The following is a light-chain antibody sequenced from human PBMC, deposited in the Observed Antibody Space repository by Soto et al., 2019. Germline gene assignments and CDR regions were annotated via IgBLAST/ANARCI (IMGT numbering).Light chain of an antibody. Sequence: QSVLTQPPSASGTPGQSVTISCSGSSSNIGSNTVNWYQQLPGTAPKLLIYSNNQRPSGVPDRFSGSKSGTSASLAISGLQSEDEADYYCAAWDDSLNGPVFGGGTTLTVL. CDR1: SSNIGSNT. CDR2: SNN. V-gene: IGLV1-44*01. CDR3: AAWDDSLNGPV. J-gene: IGLJ2*01.